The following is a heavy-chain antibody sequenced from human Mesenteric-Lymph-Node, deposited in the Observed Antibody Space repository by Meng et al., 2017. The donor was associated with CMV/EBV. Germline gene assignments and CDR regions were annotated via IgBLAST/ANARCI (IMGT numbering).Heavy chain of an antibody. CDR1: GFTFSSYA. V-gene: IGHV3-30-3*01. CDR2: ISYDGSNK. CDR3: ARDFRYCSSTSCYTVGYGMDV. D-gene: IGHD2-2*02. Sequence: GESLKISCAASGFTFSSYAMHWVRQAPGKGLEWVAVISYDGSNKYYADSVKGRFTISRDNSKNTLYLQMNSLRAEDTAVYYCARDFRYCSSTSCYTVGYGMDVWGQGTTVTVSS. J-gene: IGHJ6*02.